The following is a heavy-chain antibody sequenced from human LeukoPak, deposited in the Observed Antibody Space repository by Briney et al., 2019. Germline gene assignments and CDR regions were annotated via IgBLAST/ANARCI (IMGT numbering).Heavy chain of an antibody. CDR3: ATDGAHYDIDY. D-gene: IGHD3-3*01. Sequence: GGSLRLSCAASGFTFSSYSMNWVRQAPGKGLEWVSSISSSSSYIYYADSVKGRFTISRDNSKNTLYLQMNSLRAEDTAVYYCATDGAHYDIDYWGQGTLVTVSS. CDR2: ISSSSSYI. CDR1: GFTFSSYS. V-gene: IGHV3-21*01. J-gene: IGHJ4*02.